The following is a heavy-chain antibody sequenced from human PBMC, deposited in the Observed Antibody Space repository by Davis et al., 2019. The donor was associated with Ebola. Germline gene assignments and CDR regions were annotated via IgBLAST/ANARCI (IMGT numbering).Heavy chain of an antibody. CDR1: LYTLRHYG. CDR2: TRVYRGNS. D-gene: IGHD1-1*01. Sequence: SVTVSRLSSLYTLRHYGISWLRQAPGQGLEWMGLTRVYRGNSPYSHNLQGRVTMTADTSTNTAFMELRDLRYVDTAVYFCARDEHWKGGLFNYYYSGMDAWGKGTTVTVSS. V-gene: IGHV1-18*01. J-gene: IGHJ6*04. CDR3: ARDEHWKGGLFNYYYSGMDA.